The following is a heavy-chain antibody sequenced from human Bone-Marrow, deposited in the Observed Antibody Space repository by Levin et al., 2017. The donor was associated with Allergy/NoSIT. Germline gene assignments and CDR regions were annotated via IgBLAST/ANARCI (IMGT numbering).Heavy chain of an antibody. J-gene: IGHJ3*01. CDR2: IFASGST. V-gene: IGHV4-61*02. D-gene: IGHD2/OR15-2a*01. Sequence: ASETLSLTCSVSGGSINTGPYSWTWIRQPAGKGLEWIGRIFASGSTHYNPSLRSRLTMSLDTSKNQFSLKLTSATAADTAVYYCARASLTFVEPLSNAQDVWGQGTMVTVSS. CDR1: GGSINTGPYS. CDR3: ARASLTFVEPLSNAQDV.